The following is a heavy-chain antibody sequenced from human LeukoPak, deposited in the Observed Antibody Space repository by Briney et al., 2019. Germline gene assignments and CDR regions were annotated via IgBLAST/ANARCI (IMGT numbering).Heavy chain of an antibody. CDR3: ARDYTIFGVVPEYYFDY. Sequence: ASVKVSCKASGYTFTGYYMQWVRPAPGQGLEWMGWINPNSGGTNYTQKFQGRVTMTRDTSISTAYMELSRLRSDDTAVYYCARDYTIFGVVPEYYFDYWGQGTLVTVSS. CDR1: GYTFTGYY. V-gene: IGHV1-2*02. J-gene: IGHJ4*02. CDR2: INPNSGGT. D-gene: IGHD3-3*01.